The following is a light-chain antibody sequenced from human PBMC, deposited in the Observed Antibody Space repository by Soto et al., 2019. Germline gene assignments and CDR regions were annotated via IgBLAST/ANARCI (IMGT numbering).Light chain of an antibody. V-gene: IGKV1D-12*01. CDR1: QGISSW. CDR2: AAS. CDR3: QQANSFPIT. J-gene: IGKJ5*01. Sequence: DIQMTQSPSSVSASVGDRPTITCRASQGISSWLAWYQQKPGKXPKXXIYAASSLQSGVPSRFSGIESGTDFTLTVGSLQPEDGATYDGQQANSFPITFGPGTRLEI.